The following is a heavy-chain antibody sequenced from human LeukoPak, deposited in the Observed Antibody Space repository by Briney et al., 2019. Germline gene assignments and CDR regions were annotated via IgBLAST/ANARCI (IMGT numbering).Heavy chain of an antibody. CDR3: ARDLYSYDFWSGYPRGYGMDV. CDR1: GFTFSTYW. J-gene: IGHJ6*02. D-gene: IGHD3-3*01. CDR2: ISSSSSYI. V-gene: IGHV3-21*01. Sequence: PGGSLRLSCAASGFTFSTYWMSWVRQAPGKGLEWVSSISSSSSYIYYADSVKGRFTISRDNAKNSLYLQMNSLRAEDTAVYYCARDLYSYDFWSGYPRGYGMDVWGQGTTVTVSS.